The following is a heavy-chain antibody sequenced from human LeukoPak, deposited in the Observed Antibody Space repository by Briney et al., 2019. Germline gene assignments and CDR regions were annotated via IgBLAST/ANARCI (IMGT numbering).Heavy chain of an antibody. V-gene: IGHV3-53*01. CDR1: GFTVSRNY. J-gene: IGHJ4*02. CDR3: AGNRYTSSPDY. D-gene: IGHD6-13*01. CDR2: IYSGGNT. Sequence: PGGSLRLSCAASGFTVSRNYMSWVRQAPGKGLEWVSIIYSGGNTYYADSVKGRFSISRDNSENTLYLLMNSLRAEDTAVYYCAGNRYTSSPDYWGQGTLVTVSS.